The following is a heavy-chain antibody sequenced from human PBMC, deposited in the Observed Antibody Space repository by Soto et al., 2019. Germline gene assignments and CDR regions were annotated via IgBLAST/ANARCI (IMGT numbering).Heavy chain of an antibody. Sequence: GGSLRLSCAASGFTFSRYWMTWVRQAPGEGLEWVANIKEDGSEKYYVDSVKGRFTISRDNAKNSLYLQMNSLRAEDTAVYYCATVSYSSGWYAVYWGQGALVTVSS. V-gene: IGHV3-7*01. D-gene: IGHD6-19*01. CDR1: GFTFSRYW. CDR2: IKEDGSEK. J-gene: IGHJ4*02. CDR3: ATVSYSSGWYAVY.